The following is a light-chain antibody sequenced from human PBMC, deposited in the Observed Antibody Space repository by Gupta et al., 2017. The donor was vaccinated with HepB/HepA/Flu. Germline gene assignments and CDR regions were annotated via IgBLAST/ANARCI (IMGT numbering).Light chain of an antibody. CDR1: QSVNSNY. Sequence: EIVLTQSPGTLSLSPGERATVSCRASQSVNSNYLAWYQQKAGQAPRLLIYGASSRATGIPDRFSGSESGTDFTLTISRLEPEDFAVYYCYQYSSLPLSFGGGTKVEIK. CDR3: YQYSSLPLS. J-gene: IGKJ4*01. CDR2: GAS. V-gene: IGKV3-20*01.